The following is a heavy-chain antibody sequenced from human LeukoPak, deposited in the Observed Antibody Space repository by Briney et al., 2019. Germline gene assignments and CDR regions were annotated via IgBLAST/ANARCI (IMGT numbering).Heavy chain of an antibody. CDR3: ATVLKHYYGSGIDY. Sequence: GGSLRLPCAASGFPFSSYGMHWVRQAPGQGLEWVAFIRYDGSNIYYADSVKGRFTISRDNSKNTLYLQMNSLRAEDTAVYYCATVLKHYYGSGIDYWGQGTLVTVSS. V-gene: IGHV3-30*02. D-gene: IGHD3-10*01. J-gene: IGHJ4*02. CDR1: GFPFSSYG. CDR2: IRYDGSNI.